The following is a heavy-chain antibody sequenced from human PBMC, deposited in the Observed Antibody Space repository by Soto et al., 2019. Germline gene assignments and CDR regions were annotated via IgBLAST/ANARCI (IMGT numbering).Heavy chain of an antibody. Sequence: EVQLLDSGGGLVQPGGSLRLSCAAAGFTFIDYAMRWVRQAPGQGLEWVATSSTAGHSTFSADSMKGRFTISRDNSKNTLYLKMNSLRVEDTAFYFCAKGGSFGGNLDAWGRGALVTVSS. V-gene: IGHV3-23*01. CDR2: SSTAGHST. CDR1: GFTFIDYA. CDR3: AKGGSFGGNLDA. D-gene: IGHD3-10*01. J-gene: IGHJ5*02.